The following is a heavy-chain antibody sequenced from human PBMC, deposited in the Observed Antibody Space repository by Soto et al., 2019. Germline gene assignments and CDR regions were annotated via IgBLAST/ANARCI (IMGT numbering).Heavy chain of an antibody. Sequence: GGSLRLSCAASGFSFFNAWMSWVRQAPGKGLEWVARIRSKTAGGTTEYAAPGQGRFTISRDDSENTLYLQMNSLKTEDTAVYYCATGWGGGTPFNAFDIWGQGTVVTVSS. J-gene: IGHJ3*02. CDR2: IRSKTAGGTT. D-gene: IGHD1-26*01. CDR1: GFSFFNAW. CDR3: ATGWGGGTPFNAFDI. V-gene: IGHV3-15*01.